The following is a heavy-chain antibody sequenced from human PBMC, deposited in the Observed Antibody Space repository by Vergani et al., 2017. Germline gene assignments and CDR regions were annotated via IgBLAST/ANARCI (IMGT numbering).Heavy chain of an antibody. D-gene: IGHD2-15*01. CDR1: GFTFSNAW. J-gene: IGHJ4*02. V-gene: IGHV3-15*01. CDR3: TTFRGYCSGGSCFDY. CDR2: IKSKTDGGTT. Sequence: EVQLVESGGGLVKPGGSLRLSCAASGFTFSNAWMSWVRQAPGKGLEWVGRIKSKTDGGTTDYAAPVKGRFTISRDDSKNTLYLQMNSLKTEDTAVYYCTTFRGYCSGGSCFDYWGQGTLVTVSS.